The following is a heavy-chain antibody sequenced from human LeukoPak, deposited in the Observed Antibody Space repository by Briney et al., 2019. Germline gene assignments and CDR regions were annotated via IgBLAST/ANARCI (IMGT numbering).Heavy chain of an antibody. V-gene: IGHV3-23*01. J-gene: IGHJ5*02. Sequence: GGCLRLACAASGFTFIDYAIDWVRQAPGKGLGWVSSIDASGGATYYADSVKGRFTISRDNSNNTFYLQMNSLRAEDTAVYFCAKGSGSGWYGWFAPWGQGALVAVSP. CDR1: GFTFIDYA. CDR2: IDASGGAT. D-gene: IGHD6-19*01. CDR3: AKGSGSGWYGWFAP.